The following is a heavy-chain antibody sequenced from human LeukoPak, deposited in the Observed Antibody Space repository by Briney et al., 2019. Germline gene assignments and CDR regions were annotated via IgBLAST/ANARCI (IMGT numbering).Heavy chain of an antibody. CDR3: AKDTSIGKYCTSGVCSPFDY. CDR1: GFTFSSYA. J-gene: IGHJ4*02. CDR2: ISDSGDYT. Sequence: PGGSLRLSCAGSGFTFSSYAMSWVRQAPGKGLEWVSAISDSGDYTYYADSVKGRFTISRDNSKNTLYLHVNSLRAEDTAVYYCAKDTSIGKYCTSGVCSPFDYWDQGTLVTVSS. V-gene: IGHV3-23*01. D-gene: IGHD2-8*01.